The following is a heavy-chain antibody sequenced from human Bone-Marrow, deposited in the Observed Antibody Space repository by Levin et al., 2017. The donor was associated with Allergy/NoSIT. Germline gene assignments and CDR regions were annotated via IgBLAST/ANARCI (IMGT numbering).Heavy chain of an antibody. V-gene: IGHV3-21*01. CDR1: GFTFSTYS. D-gene: IGHD5-12*01. J-gene: IGHJ4*02. CDR2: ISSRSNYR. CDR3: GRDRIDVDGNEVDY. Sequence: PGESLKISCAASGFTFSTYSMNLVRQAPGKGLEWVSSISSRSNYRYYADSVKGRFTISRDNAENSLFLQMNSLRFEDTAIYYCGRDRIDVDGNEVDYWGQGTLVTVT.